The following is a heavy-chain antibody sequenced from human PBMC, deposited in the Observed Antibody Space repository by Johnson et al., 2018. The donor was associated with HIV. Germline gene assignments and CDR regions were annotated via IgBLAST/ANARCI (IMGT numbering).Heavy chain of an antibody. CDR2: SRNKVNNYTT. J-gene: IGHJ3*02. V-gene: IGHV3-72*01. CDR1: GFSFSDYY. CDR3: TTDSGGYAFDI. Sequence: VQLVESGGGLVKPGGSLRLSCAASGFSFSDYYMSCIRQAPGKGLEWVGRSRNKVNNYTTEYAASVKGRFSISRDDSKNSLYLQMNSLKTEDTAVYYCTTDSGGYAFDIWGQGTMVTVSS.